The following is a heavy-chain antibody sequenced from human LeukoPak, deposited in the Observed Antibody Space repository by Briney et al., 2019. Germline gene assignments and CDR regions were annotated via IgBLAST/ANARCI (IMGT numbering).Heavy chain of an antibody. CDR3: VRGTDCSATTCYPLSAFDY. V-gene: IGHV3-21*04. J-gene: IGHJ4*02. CDR1: GFIFSDFG. Sequence: GESLRLSCVASGFIFSDFGMNWVRQVPGKGLEWVAFISSRGTSTFYADSVKGRFTTSRDTAKKSLDLQMTSLRADDTAAYYCVRGTDCSATTCYPLSAFDYWGQGTLVTVSS. D-gene: IGHD2-8*02. CDR2: ISSRGTST.